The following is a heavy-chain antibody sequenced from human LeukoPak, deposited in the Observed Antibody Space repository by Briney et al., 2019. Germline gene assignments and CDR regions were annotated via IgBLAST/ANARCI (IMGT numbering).Heavy chain of an antibody. CDR1: GFIFSSSG. CDR2: ISYDGSYK. CDR3: AKIWVRYCSSISCYYYMDV. V-gene: IGHV3-30*18. Sequence: GSLRLSCAASGFIFSSSGMHWVRQAPGKGLEWVAIISYDGSYKYYADSVKGRLTISRDNSKNTLYLQMNSLRTEDTAVYYCAKIWVRYCSSISCYYYMDVWGKGTTVTVSS. D-gene: IGHD2-2*01. J-gene: IGHJ6*03.